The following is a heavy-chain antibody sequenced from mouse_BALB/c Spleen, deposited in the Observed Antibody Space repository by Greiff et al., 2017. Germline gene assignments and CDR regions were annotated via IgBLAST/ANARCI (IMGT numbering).Heavy chain of an antibody. CDR3: ARGGITTVVADWYFDV. CDR1: GYTFTDYV. CDR2: IYPGSGST. J-gene: IGHJ1*01. V-gene: IGHV1-77*01. D-gene: IGHD1-1*01. Sequence: QVQLKESGPELVKPGASVKMSCKASGYTFTDYVISWVKQRTGQGLEWIGEIYPGSGSTYYNEKFKGKATLTADKSSNTAYMQLSSLTSEDSAVYFCARGGITTVVADWYFDVWGAGTTVTVSS.